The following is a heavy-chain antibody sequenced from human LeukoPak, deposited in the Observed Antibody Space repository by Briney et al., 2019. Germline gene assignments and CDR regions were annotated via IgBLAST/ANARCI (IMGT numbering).Heavy chain of an antibody. CDR2: ISYDESDK. D-gene: IGHD2-21*02. J-gene: IGHJ4*02. Sequence: GGSLRLSCAASGFTFSNYGMHWVRQAPGKGLEWVAVISYDESDKYYADSVKGRFTISRDNSKNTLYLQMNSLRAEDTAVYYCVKARMPHCGTDCLESWGQGTLVTVSS. V-gene: IGHV3-30*18. CDR1: GFTFSNYG. CDR3: VKARMPHCGTDCLES.